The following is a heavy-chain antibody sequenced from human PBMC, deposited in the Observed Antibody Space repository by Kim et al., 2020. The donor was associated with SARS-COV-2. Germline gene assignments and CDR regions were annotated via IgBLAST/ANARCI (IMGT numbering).Heavy chain of an antibody. D-gene: IGHD6-13*01. V-gene: IGHV1-3*01. Sequence: ASVKVSCRGSGYSFTNYAIHWVRQAPGQRLEWMGWINAGNGDTGFSQSFQGRVTITRDTSASTDYMEVTSLTSEDTAVYYCVRGIDSGSCLFDYWGQGTMVTVSS. CDR2: INAGNGDT. CDR1: GYSFTNYA. CDR3: VRGIDSGSCLFDY. J-gene: IGHJ4*02.